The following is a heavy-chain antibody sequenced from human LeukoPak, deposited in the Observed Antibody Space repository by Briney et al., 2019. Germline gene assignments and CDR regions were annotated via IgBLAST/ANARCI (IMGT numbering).Heavy chain of an antibody. J-gene: IGHJ4*02. CDR1: GYTFTSHG. V-gene: IGHV1-18*01. CDR2: ISTYNGNT. D-gene: IGHD3-22*01. Sequence: ASVKVSCKASGYTFTSHGISWVRQAPGQGLEWMGWISTYNGNTNYAQKLQGRVSMTTDTSTSTAYMDLRSLRSDDTAVYYCARDSYDSSGNYLDYWGQGTLVTVSS. CDR3: ARDSYDSSGNYLDY.